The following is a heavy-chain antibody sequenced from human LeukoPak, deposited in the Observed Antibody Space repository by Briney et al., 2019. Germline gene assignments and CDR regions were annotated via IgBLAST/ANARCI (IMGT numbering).Heavy chain of an antibody. D-gene: IGHD2-15*01. CDR1: GGSISSYY. Sequence: SETLSLTCTVSGGSISSYYWSWIRQPPGKGLEWLGYIYYSGSTNYNPSLKSRVTISVDTSKNQFSLKLSSVTAADTAVYYCATRGYCSGGSCYWFRFNPWGQGTLVTVSS. J-gene: IGHJ5*02. CDR3: ATRGYCSGGSCYWFRFNP. CDR2: IYYSGST. V-gene: IGHV4-59*01.